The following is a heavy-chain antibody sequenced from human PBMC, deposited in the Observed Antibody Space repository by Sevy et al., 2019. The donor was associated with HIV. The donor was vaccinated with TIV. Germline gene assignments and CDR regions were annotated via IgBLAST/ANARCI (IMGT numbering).Heavy chain of an antibody. CDR3: ARSGPSGSYWGHYFDY. Sequence: GGSLRLSCAASGFTFSSYGMHWVRQAPGKGLEWVAVIWYDGSNKYYADSVKGRFTISRDNSKNTLYLQMNSLRAEDTAVYYCARSGPSGSYWGHYFDYWGQGTLVTVSS. CDR2: IWYDGSNK. CDR1: GFTFSSYG. D-gene: IGHD1-26*01. V-gene: IGHV3-33*01. J-gene: IGHJ4*02.